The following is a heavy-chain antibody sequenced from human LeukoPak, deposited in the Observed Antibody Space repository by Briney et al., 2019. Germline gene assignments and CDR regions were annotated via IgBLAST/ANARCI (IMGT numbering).Heavy chain of an antibody. CDR1: GFTFSSYG. V-gene: IGHV3-30*03. CDR2: ISYDGSNK. D-gene: IGHD6-13*01. CDR3: ARDITSYYSSSGSYYYYYGMDV. Sequence: GRSLRLSCAASGFTFSSYGMHWVRQAPGKGLEWVAVISYDGSNKYYADSVKGRFTISRDNSKNTLYLQMNSLRAEDTAVYYCARDITSYYSSSGSYYYYYGMDVWGQGTTVTVSS. J-gene: IGHJ6*02.